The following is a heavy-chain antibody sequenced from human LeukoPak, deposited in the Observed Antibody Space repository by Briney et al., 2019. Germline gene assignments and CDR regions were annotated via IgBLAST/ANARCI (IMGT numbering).Heavy chain of an antibody. CDR3: ASGKDTYYDFWSGYYTGYYFDY. CDR1: GFTFSSYW. D-gene: IGHD3-3*01. CDR2: IKQDGSEK. Sequence: GGSLRLSCAASGFTFSSYWMSWVRRAPGKGLEWVANIKQDGSEKYYVDSVKGRFTISRDNAKNSLYLQMNSLRAEDTAVYYCASGKDTYYDFWSGYYTGYYFDYWGQGTLVTVSS. V-gene: IGHV3-7*01. J-gene: IGHJ4*02.